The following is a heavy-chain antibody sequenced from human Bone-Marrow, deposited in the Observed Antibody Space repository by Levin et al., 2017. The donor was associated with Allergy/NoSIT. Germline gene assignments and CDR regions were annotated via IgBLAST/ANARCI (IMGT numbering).Heavy chain of an antibody. CDR2: ISGDNGDT. CDR3: PRDFYAVGGSGTWYDCFDP. Sequence: GESLKISCEASGYTFTSYGISWVRQAPGQGLEWMGWISGDNGDTNYAQNLQGRVTMTTDTSTSTAYMELRSLRSDDTAVYYCPRDFYAVGGSGTWYDCFDPWGQGTLVTVSS. CDR1: GYTFTSYG. V-gene: IGHV1-18*01. D-gene: IGHD6-13*01. J-gene: IGHJ5*02.